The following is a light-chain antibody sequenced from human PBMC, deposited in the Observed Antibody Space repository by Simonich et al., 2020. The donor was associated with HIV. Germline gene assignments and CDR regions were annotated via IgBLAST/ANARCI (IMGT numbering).Light chain of an antibody. CDR3: MQALQTPCT. V-gene: IGKV2-28*01. J-gene: IGKJ3*01. CDR2: LGS. Sequence: DIVMTQSPLSLPVTPGEPASISCRSSQSLLHSNGYNYLDWYLQKPGQSPQHLIYLGSNRAAGGPDRFSGSGSGTDFTLKISRVEAEDVGVYYCMQALQTPCTFGPGTKVDIK. CDR1: QSLLHSNGYNY.